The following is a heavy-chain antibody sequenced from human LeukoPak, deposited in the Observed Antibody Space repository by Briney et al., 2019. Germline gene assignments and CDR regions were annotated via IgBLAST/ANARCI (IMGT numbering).Heavy chain of an antibody. Sequence: GESLKISSKRSGYSFTGYWRGWVRQMPGKGLEWMAIIYPGNSDTRYSPSFQGQVTISADKSITTAYLQWSSLKASDTAMYYCATTRGGNYFWAYCGQGTLVTVSS. J-gene: IGHJ4*01. D-gene: IGHD2/OR15-2a*01. V-gene: IGHV5-51*01. CDR2: IYPGNSDT. CDR1: GYSFTGYW. CDR3: ATTRGGNYFWAY.